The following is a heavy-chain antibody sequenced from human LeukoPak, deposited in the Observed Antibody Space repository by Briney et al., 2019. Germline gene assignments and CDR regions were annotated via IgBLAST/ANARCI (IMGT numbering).Heavy chain of an antibody. D-gene: IGHD5-12*01. CDR2: ISYDGSNK. J-gene: IGHJ4*02. V-gene: IGHV3-30*18. CDR3: AKASTASGYDSPFEY. CDR1: GFTFSSYG. Sequence: PGGSLRLSCAASGFTFSSYGMHWVRQAPGKGLEWVAVISYDGSNKNYADSVKGRFTISRDNSKNTLYLQMNSLRAEDTAVYYCAKASTASGYDSPFEYWGQGTLVTVSS.